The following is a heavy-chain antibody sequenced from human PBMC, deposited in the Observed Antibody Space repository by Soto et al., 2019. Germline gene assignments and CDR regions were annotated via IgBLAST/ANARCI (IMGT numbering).Heavy chain of an antibody. CDR2: IDPNDSGT. D-gene: IGHD4-17*01. V-gene: IGHV5-10-1*04. CDR1: GYSFTSYW. CDR3: ARIGFAYGPFDD. Sequence: GESLKISCKGSGYSFTSYWINWVRQMPGKGLEWMGRIDPNDSGTRYSPSFQGQVTISADKSISTAYLQWSSLKASDSAMYYCARIGFAYGPFDDWGQGTLVTVSS. J-gene: IGHJ4*02.